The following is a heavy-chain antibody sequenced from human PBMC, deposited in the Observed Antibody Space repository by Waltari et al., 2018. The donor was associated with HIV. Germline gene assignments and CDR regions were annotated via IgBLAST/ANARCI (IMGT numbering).Heavy chain of an antibody. CDR3: ARESATSPRYAMDV. D-gene: IGHD1-26*01. Sequence: EVHLVESGGTLVQPGGSLRLSWAASGFTFSGYWRSWVRQAPGKGLEWVSNIKQKVSEKNDVDSMKCRFTISRDNAKNSLYLQMNSLRVEDTAVYYCARESATSPRYAMDVWGQGTTVTVSS. J-gene: IGHJ6*02. V-gene: IGHV3-7*01. CDR2: IKQKVSEK. CDR1: GFTFSGYW.